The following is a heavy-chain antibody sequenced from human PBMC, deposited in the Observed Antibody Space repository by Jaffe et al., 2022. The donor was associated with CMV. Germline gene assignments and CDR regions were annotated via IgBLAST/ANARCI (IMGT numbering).Heavy chain of an antibody. CDR3: AGSNWNYPEITLFFVY. Sequence: QVQLQESGPGLVKPSETLSLTCTVSGGSISSYYWSWIRQPPGKGLEWIGYIYYSGSTNYNPSLKSRVTISVDTSKNQFSLKLSSVTAADTAVYYCAGSNWNYPEITLFFVYWGQGTLVTVSS. CDR1: GGSISSYY. D-gene: IGHD1-7*01. CDR2: IYYSGST. J-gene: IGHJ4*02. V-gene: IGHV4-59*01.